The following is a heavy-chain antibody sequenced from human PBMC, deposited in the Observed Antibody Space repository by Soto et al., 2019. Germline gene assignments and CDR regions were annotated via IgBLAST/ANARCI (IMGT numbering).Heavy chain of an antibody. Sequence: QITLKESGPTVVKPTETLTLTCTFSGFSLTTSGVGVGWVRQSPGKAPEGLALLYWDDDKRYSTSLKSRLTITKDNSKNQVVLTMANVDPADTATYYCAHRVLRTVFGLVTTTAIYFDFWGQGTPVVVSS. CDR1: GFSLTTSGVG. V-gene: IGHV2-5*02. J-gene: IGHJ4*02. D-gene: IGHD3-3*01. CDR2: LYWDDDK. CDR3: AHRVLRTVFGLVTTTAIYFDF.